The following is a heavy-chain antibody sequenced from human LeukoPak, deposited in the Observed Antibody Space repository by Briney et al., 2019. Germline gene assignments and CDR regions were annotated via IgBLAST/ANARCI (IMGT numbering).Heavy chain of an antibody. Sequence: GGSLRLSCTASGFTLSTYSMNWVRQAPGKGLEWVSSISSSSSYIYYADSVKGRFTISRDNAKNSLYLQMNSLRAEDTAVYYCARAYSSSSSWYFDYWGQGTLVTVSS. CDR2: ISSSSSYI. V-gene: IGHV3-21*01. CDR1: GFTLSTYS. D-gene: IGHD6-6*01. CDR3: ARAYSSSSSWYFDY. J-gene: IGHJ4*02.